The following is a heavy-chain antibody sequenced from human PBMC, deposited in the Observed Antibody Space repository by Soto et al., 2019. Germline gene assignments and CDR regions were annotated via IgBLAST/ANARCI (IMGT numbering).Heavy chain of an antibody. CDR1: GFTFSSYD. J-gene: IGHJ3*02. CDR3: ARGYPTVTTRLDAFDI. Sequence: EVQLVESGGGLVQPGGSLRLSCAASGFTFSSYDMHWVRQATGKGLEWVSAIGTAGDTYYPGSVKGRFTISRENAKNSLYLQMNSLRAGDTAVYYCARGYPTVTTRLDAFDIWGQGTMVTVSS. V-gene: IGHV3-13*01. D-gene: IGHD4-17*01. CDR2: IGTAGDT.